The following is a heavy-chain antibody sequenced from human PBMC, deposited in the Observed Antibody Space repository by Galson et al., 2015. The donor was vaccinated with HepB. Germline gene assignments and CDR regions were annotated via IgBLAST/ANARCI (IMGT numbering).Heavy chain of an antibody. CDR1: GFSFSTYA. D-gene: IGHD2-21*01. V-gene: IGHV3-30*09. Sequence: SLRLSCAASGFSFSTYAIHWVRQAPGKGLEWVAVASTDGNKKFYADSVKGRFAIPRDNSQKMVYLQMNSLRIDDTGVYYCAFKSHCRGDECYSVLHNFDFWGQGTMVAVSS. CDR3: AFKSHCRGDECYSVLHNFDF. CDR2: ASTDGNKK. J-gene: IGHJ3*01.